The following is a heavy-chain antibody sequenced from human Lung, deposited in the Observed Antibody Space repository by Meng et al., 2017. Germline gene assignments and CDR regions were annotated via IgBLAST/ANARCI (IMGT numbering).Heavy chain of an antibody. V-gene: IGHV4-34*01. Sequence: QGQLRQWCAGLFKPSETLSLTCVVSGGSVSAYYWSWIRQPPGKGLEWIGEINHSGSTNYNPSLESRATISVDTSQNNLSLKLSSVTAADSAVYYCARGPTTMAHDFDYWGQGTLVTVS. CDR3: ARGPTTMAHDFDY. CDR2: INHSGST. CDR1: GGSVSAYY. J-gene: IGHJ4*02. D-gene: IGHD4-11*01.